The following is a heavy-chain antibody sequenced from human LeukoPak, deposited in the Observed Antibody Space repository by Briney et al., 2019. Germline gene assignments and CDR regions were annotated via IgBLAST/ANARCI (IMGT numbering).Heavy chain of an antibody. CDR3: ARDRYCSSTSCWAFDP. Sequence: SETLSLTCAVYGGSFSGYYWSWIRQPPGKGLEWIGEINHSGSTNYNPSLKSRVTMSVDTSKNQFSLKLSSVTAADTAVYYCARDRYCSSTSCWAFDPWGQGTLVTVSS. CDR1: GGSFSGYY. V-gene: IGHV4-34*01. J-gene: IGHJ5*02. CDR2: INHSGST. D-gene: IGHD2-2*01.